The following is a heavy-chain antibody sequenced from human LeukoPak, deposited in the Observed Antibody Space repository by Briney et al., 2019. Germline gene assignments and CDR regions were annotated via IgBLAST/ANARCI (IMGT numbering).Heavy chain of an antibody. CDR2: IYHSGST. Sequence: SETLSLTCTVSGYSISSGYYWGWIRQPPGKGLEWIGSIYHSGSTYYNPSLKSRVTISVDTSKNQFSLKLSSVTAADTAVYYCARSYSNYFVYWGQGTLVTVSS. D-gene: IGHD4-11*01. J-gene: IGHJ4*02. V-gene: IGHV4-38-2*02. CDR1: GYSISSGYY. CDR3: ARSYSNYFVY.